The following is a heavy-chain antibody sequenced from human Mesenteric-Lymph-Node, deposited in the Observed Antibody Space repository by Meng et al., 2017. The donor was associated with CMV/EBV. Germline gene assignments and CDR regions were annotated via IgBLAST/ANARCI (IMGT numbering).Heavy chain of an antibody. CDR3: ARDVESSGYWNWFDP. V-gene: IGHV3-11*04. CDR1: EISISDSY. D-gene: IGHD3-22*01. J-gene: IGHJ5*02. Sequence: GESLKISCAVSEISISDSYMTWLRQAPGKGREWVSYISSGGATIYYADSVKGRFTISRDNAKNSLDLQMNSLRAEDTAVYYCARDVESSGYWNWFDPWGQGTLVTVSS. CDR2: ISSGGATI.